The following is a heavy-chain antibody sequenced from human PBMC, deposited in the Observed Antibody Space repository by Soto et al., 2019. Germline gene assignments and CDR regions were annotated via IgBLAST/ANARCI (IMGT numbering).Heavy chain of an antibody. Sequence: SETLSLTCSVSGGSISTVGHYWTWIRQPPWKGLEWIGSIYHTGSTYYSKSLRSRLTMSVDTSKSQFSLRLSSVTAADTAVYYWARATGTLRSRNCDYWGQGRWVTVSS. CDR2: IYHTGST. CDR1: GGSISTVGHY. D-gene: IGHD1-1*01. V-gene: IGHV4-31*03. J-gene: IGHJ4*02. CDR3: ARATGTLRSRNCDY.